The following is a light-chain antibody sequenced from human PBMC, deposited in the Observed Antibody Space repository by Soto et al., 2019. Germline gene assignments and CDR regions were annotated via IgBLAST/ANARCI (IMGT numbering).Light chain of an antibody. CDR2: LGS. Sequence: DIVMTQSPLSLPVTPGEPASISCRSSQSLLHSNGYNYLDWYLQKPGQSPQLLIYLGSYRASGVRDRFSGSGSGTDFTLKISRVEAADVGVYYCLQALQTPFTFGPGTKVDIK. J-gene: IGKJ3*01. CDR3: LQALQTPFT. V-gene: IGKV2-28*01. CDR1: QSLLHSNGYNY.